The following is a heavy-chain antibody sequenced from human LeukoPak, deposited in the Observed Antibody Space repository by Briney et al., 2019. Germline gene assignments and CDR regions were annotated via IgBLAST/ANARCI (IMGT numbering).Heavy chain of an antibody. CDR2: ITGGGSGI. D-gene: IGHD3-9*01. J-gene: IGHJ4*02. CDR1: GFTFSNYA. CDR3: AKWGDYDVLTGYYVSDY. Sequence: GASLRLSCAASGFTFSNYAMSWVRQAPGKGLEWVSAITGGGSGIYYADSMKSRFSISRGNSKNTLYLQINGLRAEDTAVYYCAKWGDYDVLTGYYVSDYWGQGTLVTVSS. V-gene: IGHV3-23*01.